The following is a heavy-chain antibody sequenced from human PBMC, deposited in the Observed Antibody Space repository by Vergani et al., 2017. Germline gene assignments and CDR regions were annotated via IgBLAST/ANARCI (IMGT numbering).Heavy chain of an antibody. V-gene: IGHV1-24*01. J-gene: IGHJ4*02. CDR2: FDPEHGEV. CDR1: GYSLTELI. CDR3: AIVTVYYDSSGYYLDY. Sequence: QVQLVQSGSEVRKPGASVKVSCQVSGYSLTELIIHWVRQAPGKGLEWMGGFDPEHGEVTFAHHIQGRVTMTEDRATDTAYMELSSLRPEDTALYYCAIVTVYYDSSGYYLDYWGQGTLVTVSS. D-gene: IGHD3-22*01.